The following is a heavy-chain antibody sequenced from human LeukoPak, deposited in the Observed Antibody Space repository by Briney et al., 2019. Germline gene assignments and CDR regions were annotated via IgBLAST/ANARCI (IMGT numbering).Heavy chain of an antibody. CDR2: IYHSGST. V-gene: IGHV4-30-2*01. J-gene: IGHJ2*01. Sequence: PSETLSVTCAVSGGSISSGGYSWSWIRQPPGKGLEWIGYIYHSGSTYYNPSLKSRVTISVDRSKNQFSLKLSSVTAADTAVYYCARDGGLLGWYFDLWGRGTLVTVSS. CDR1: GGSISSGGYS. D-gene: IGHD3-3*01. CDR3: ARDGGLLGWYFDL.